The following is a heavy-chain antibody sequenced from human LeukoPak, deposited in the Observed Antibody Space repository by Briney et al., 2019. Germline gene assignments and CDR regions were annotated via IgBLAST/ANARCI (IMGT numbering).Heavy chain of an antibody. J-gene: IGHJ3*02. D-gene: IGHD1-26*01. Sequence: PGGSLRLSCAASGFTFSDYYMSWIRQAPGKGLEWVAVIWYDGSNKYYADSVKGRFTISRDNSKNTLYLQMNSLRAEDTAVYYCARDRGEWELPGGAFDIWGQGTMVTVSS. CDR2: IWYDGSNK. V-gene: IGHV3-33*08. CDR1: GFTFSDYY. CDR3: ARDRGEWELPGGAFDI.